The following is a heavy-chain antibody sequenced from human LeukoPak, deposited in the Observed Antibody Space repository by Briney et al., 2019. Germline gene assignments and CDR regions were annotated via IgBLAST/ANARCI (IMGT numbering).Heavy chain of an antibody. D-gene: IGHD3-16*01. J-gene: IGHJ4*02. Sequence: GGSLRLSCAASGFTVSSNYITWVRQAPGKGLEWVSSITNTPNYIYYADSVKGRFTISRDNANNSLYLQMDSLRAEDTAVYYCWRDSPYDTSIWGQGTLVTVSS. CDR2: ITNTPNYI. CDR3: WRDSPYDTSI. V-gene: IGHV3-21*01. CDR1: GFTVSSNY.